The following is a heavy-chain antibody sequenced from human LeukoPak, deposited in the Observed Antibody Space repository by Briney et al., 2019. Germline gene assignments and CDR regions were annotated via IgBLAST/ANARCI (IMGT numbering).Heavy chain of an antibody. CDR1: GFTFSSYG. D-gene: IGHD3-22*01. J-gene: IGHJ4*02. Sequence: PGRSLRVSCAASGFTFSSYGMHWVRQAPGKGLEWVAVISYDGSNKYYADSVKGRFTISRDNSKNTLYLQMNSLRAEDTAVYYCAKESSDELIFGYWGQGTLVTVSS. CDR3: AKESSDELIFGY. V-gene: IGHV3-30*18. CDR2: ISYDGSNK.